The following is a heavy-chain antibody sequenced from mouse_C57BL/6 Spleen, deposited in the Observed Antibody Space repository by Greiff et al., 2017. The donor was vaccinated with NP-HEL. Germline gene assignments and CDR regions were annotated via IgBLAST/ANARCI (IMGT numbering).Heavy chain of an antibody. V-gene: IGHV1-15*01. Sequence: VQLQQSGAELVRPGASVTLSCKASGYTFTDYEMHWVKQTPVHGLEWIGAIDPETGGTAYNQKFKGKAILTADKSSSTAYMELRSLTSEASAVYYSTRKCYDPYYYAMDYWGQRTSVTVSS. CDR1: GYTFTDYE. D-gene: IGHD2-3*01. CDR3: TRKCYDPYYYAMDY. CDR2: IDPETGGT. J-gene: IGHJ4*01.